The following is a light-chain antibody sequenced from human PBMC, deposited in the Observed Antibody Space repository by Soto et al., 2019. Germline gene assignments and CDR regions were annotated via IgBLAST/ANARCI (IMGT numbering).Light chain of an antibody. CDR3: QQYGSSIT. CDR2: GAS. CDR1: QSVSSSY. J-gene: IGKJ5*01. V-gene: IGKV3-20*01. Sequence: EIVLTQSPGTLSLSPGERATLSCRASQSVSSSYLAWYQQKPGQAPRLLIYGASSRDTGIPDRFSGSGSGTDFTLTISRLEPEDFAVYYCQQYGSSITFGQGTRLEIK.